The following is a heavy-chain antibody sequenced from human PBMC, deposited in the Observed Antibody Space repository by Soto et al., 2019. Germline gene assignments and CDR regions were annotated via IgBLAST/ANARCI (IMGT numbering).Heavy chain of an antibody. Sequence: EVQLVESGGGLVQPGRSLRLSCAASGFTFDDYAMHWVRQAPGKGLEWVSGISWNSGSIGYADSVKGRFTISRDNAKNSLYLQMNSLRAEDTALYYCAKDMDLYCDYVPGVDYWGQGTLVTVSS. D-gene: IGHD4-17*01. V-gene: IGHV3-9*01. J-gene: IGHJ4*02. CDR2: ISWNSGSI. CDR3: AKDMDLYCDYVPGVDY. CDR1: GFTFDDYA.